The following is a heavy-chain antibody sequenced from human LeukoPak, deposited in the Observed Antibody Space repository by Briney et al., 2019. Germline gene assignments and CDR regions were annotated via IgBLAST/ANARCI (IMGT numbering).Heavy chain of an antibody. J-gene: IGHJ4*02. CDR2: ISYDGSNK. V-gene: IGHV3-30*04. CDR1: GFSFSGYA. Sequence: GGSLRLSCAASGFSFSGYAMHWVRQAPGKGLEWVAVISYDGSNKYYADSVKGRFTISRDNSRNTLYLQMDSLRAEDTAVYYCANNYAIDYWGQGTLVTVSS. CDR3: ANNYAIDY. D-gene: IGHD3-16*01.